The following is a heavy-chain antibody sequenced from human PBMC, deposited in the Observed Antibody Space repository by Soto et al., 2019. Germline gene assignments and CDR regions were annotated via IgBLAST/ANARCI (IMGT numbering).Heavy chain of an antibody. Sequence: HPGGSLRLSCAASGFTFSSYVMSWVRQAPGKGLEWVSAISGSGGSTYYGDSVKGRFTISRDNSKNTLYLQMNSLRAEDTAVYYCAKVRADYYDSSGPIDYRGQGTRVTVSS. D-gene: IGHD3-22*01. V-gene: IGHV3-23*01. CDR3: AKVRADYYDSSGPIDY. J-gene: IGHJ4*02. CDR1: GFTFSSYV. CDR2: ISGSGGST.